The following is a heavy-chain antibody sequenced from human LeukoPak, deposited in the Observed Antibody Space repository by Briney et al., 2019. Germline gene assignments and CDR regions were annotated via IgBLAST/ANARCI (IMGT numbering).Heavy chain of an antibody. V-gene: IGHV4-4*09. J-gene: IGHJ3*01. CDR2: SHTSGST. CDR3: AKHTRYGHYNPNGV. D-gene: IGHD4-17*01. CDR1: GGSVSAFY. Sequence: PSETLSLTCAVSGGSVSAFYWSWLRQPPGKEVEWIGYSHTSGSTGYNPSLESRVTISVDTSNNQLSLRVTSVTAADTAVYYCAKHTRYGHYNPNGVWGQGTMVTVST.